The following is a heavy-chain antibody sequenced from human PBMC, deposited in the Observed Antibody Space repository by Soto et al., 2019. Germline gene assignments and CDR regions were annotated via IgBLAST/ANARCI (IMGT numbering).Heavy chain of an antibody. CDR1: GESLSTYY. D-gene: IGHD4-17*01. Sequence: SETLSLTCAAYGESLSTYYWSWIRQPPGKGLEWIGEVNYSGGRTIYNPSLKSRVTISVDTSKDQFSLKLRSVTAEDTAVYYCGSGRDYTWTFGGQGTLVTVSS. CDR2: VNYSGGRT. J-gene: IGHJ4*02. CDR3: GSGRDYTWTF. V-gene: IGHV4-34*01.